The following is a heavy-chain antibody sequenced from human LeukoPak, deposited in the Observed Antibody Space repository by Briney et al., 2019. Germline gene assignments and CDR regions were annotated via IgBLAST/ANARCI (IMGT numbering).Heavy chain of an antibody. J-gene: IGHJ3*02. D-gene: IGHD6-13*01. V-gene: IGHV6-1*01. CDR3: ARLGGSSSPSGDAFDI. CDR2: TYYRSKWYN. CDR1: GDSVSSNSAA. Sequence: SQTLSLTCAISGDSVSSNSAAWNWIRQSPSRGLEWLGRTYYRSKWYNDYAVSVKSRITINPDTSKNQFSLQLNSVTPEDTAVYYCARLGGSSSPSGDAFDIWGQGTMVTVSS.